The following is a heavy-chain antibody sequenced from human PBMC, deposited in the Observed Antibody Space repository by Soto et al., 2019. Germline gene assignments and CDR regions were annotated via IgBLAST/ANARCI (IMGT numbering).Heavy chain of an antibody. CDR3: ASRYGKNAFDI. Sequence: QVQLQESGPGLVKPSETLSLTCTVSGGSISSYYWSWIRQPPGKGLEWIGYIYYSGSTNYYPALKRRVTLSVDTSKTQFSLNLSSVTAADTAVYYCASRYGKNAFDIWGQGTMVTVSS. CDR1: GGSISSYY. J-gene: IGHJ3*02. CDR2: IYYSGST. V-gene: IGHV4-59*01. D-gene: IGHD5-18*01.